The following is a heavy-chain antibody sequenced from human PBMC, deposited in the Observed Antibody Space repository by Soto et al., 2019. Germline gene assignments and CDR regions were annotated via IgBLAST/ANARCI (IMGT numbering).Heavy chain of an antibody. CDR3: AREDFVVVTAFDY. V-gene: IGHV3-7*03. CDR2: IKQDGSEK. J-gene: IGHJ4*02. D-gene: IGHD2-21*02. Sequence: EVQLVESGGGLVQPGGSLRLSCAASGFTFSSYWMSWVRQAPGKGLEWVANIKQDGSEKYYVDSVKGRFTISRDNAKNSLYLQMNSLRAEDTAVYYFAREDFVVVTAFDYWGQGTLVTVSS. CDR1: GFTFSSYW.